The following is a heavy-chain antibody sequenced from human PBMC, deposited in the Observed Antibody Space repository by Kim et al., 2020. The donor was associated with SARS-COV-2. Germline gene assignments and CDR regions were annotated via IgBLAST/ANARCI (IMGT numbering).Heavy chain of an antibody. CDR2: ISGSGDST. CDR3: AKDQDWNDVHHFDY. J-gene: IGHJ4*02. CDR1: GFTFSGFA. Sequence: GGSLRLSCAASGFTFSGFAMSWVRQAPGKGLEWVSVISGSGDSTYYADSVKGRFTISRDNSKNTLYLQMNSLRAEDTAVYYCAKDQDWNDVHHFDYWGQGTLVTVSS. D-gene: IGHD1-1*01. V-gene: IGHV3-23*01.